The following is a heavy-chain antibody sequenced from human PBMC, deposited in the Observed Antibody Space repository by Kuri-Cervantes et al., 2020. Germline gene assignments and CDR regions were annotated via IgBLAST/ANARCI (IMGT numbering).Heavy chain of an antibody. CDR3: AKSLAGGWYDF. J-gene: IGHJ4*02. CDR1: GFTFSSYS. Sequence: GESLKISCAASGFTFSSYSMNWVRQAPGKGLEWVSSISSSSSYIYYADSVKGRFTISRDNAKNSLYLQMDSLGTDDTAVYYCAKSLAGGWYDFWGQGTLVTVSS. CDR2: ISSSSSYI. V-gene: IGHV3-21*04. D-gene: IGHD6-19*01.